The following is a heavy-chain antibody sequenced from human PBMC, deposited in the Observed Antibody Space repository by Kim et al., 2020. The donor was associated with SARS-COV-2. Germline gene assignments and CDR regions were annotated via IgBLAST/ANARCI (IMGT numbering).Heavy chain of an antibody. CDR1: GFAFSDHA. CDR3: ARYGSGSYYKDPFDY. D-gene: IGHD3-10*01. V-gene: IGHV3-11*06. Sequence: GGSLRLSCSASGFAFSDHAMNWVRQAPGKGLEWVSHINRDSTSTYYADSVRGRFTISRDNAKNSLYLQMSGLRVEDTAVYYCARYGSGSYYKDPFDYWGQGTLVAVSS. CDR2: INRDSTST. J-gene: IGHJ4*02.